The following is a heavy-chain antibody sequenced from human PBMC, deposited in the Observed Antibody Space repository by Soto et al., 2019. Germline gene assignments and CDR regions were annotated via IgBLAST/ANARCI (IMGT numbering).Heavy chain of an antibody. CDR3: AREYYDFWSGPRGAYYYGMDV. D-gene: IGHD3-3*01. CDR2: IYTSGST. Sequence: PSETLSLTCTVSGGSISSYYWSWIRQPAGKGLEWIGRIYTSGSTNYNPSLKSRVTMSVDTSKNQFSLKLSSVTAADTAVYYCAREYYDFWSGPRGAYYYGMDVWGQGTTVTVSS. CDR1: GGSISSYY. V-gene: IGHV4-4*07. J-gene: IGHJ6*02.